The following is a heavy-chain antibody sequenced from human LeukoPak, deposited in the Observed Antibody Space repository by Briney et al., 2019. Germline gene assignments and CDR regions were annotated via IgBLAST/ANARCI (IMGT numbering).Heavy chain of an antibody. Sequence: SETLSLTCTVSGGSISSSSYYWGWIRQPPGKGLEWIGSIYYSGSTYYNPSLKSRVTISVDTSKNQFSLKLSSVTAADTAVYYCARDVMGGYPPDYWGQGTLVTVSA. CDR3: ARDVMGGYPPDY. J-gene: IGHJ4*02. CDR1: GGSISSSSYY. CDR2: IYYSGST. V-gene: IGHV4-39*07. D-gene: IGHD5-12*01.